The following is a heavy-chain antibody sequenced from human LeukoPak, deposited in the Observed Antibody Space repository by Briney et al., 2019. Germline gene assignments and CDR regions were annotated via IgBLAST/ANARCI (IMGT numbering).Heavy chain of an antibody. V-gene: IGHV1-69*13. CDR3: TTGTTGCYFDC. J-gene: IGHJ4*02. CDR1: GGTFSSYA. CDR2: IIPIFGTA. Sequence: SVKVSCKASGGTFSSYAISWVRQAPGQGLEWMGGIIPIFGTANYAQKFQGRVTITADESTSTAYMELSSLRSEDTAVYYCTTGTTGCYFDCWGQGTLVTVSS. D-gene: IGHD1-1*01.